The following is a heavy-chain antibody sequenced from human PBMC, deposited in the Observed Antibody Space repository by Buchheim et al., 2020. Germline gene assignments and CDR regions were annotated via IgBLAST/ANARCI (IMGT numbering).Heavy chain of an antibody. V-gene: IGHV4-30-4*01. Sequence: QVQLQESGPGMVKPSQTLSLTCTVSGGSISSGDYYWNWIRQPPGRGLEWIGHIYHNGNTYYNPSLKSRVIVSVETSKNQFSLKLTSVTAADTAVYYCARDGYDTSGFYFDYWGQGTL. CDR2: IYHNGNT. CDR3: ARDGYDTSGFYFDY. CDR1: GGSISSGDYY. J-gene: IGHJ4*02. D-gene: IGHD3-22*01.